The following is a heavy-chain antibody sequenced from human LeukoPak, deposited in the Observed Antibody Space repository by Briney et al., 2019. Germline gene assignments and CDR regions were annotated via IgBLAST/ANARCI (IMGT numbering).Heavy chain of an antibody. CDR3: ARVGPLVNYYYGMDV. CDR1: GGSLSSYY. J-gene: IGHJ6*02. Sequence: SETLSLTCTVSGGSLSSYYWSWIRQPPGKGLEWIGYIYYSGSTNYNPSLKSRVTISVDTSKNQFSLKLSSVTAADTAVYYCARVGPLVNYYYGMDVWGQGTTVTVSS. CDR2: IYYSGST. V-gene: IGHV4-59*01. D-gene: IGHD2-15*01.